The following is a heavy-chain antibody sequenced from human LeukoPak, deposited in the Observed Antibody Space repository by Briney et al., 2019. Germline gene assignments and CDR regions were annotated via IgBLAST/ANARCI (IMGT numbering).Heavy chain of an antibody. CDR1: GGSISSSSYY. V-gene: IGHV4-39*01. Sequence: SETLSLTCTVSGGSISSSSYYWGWIRQPPGKGLEWFGSIYYSGSTYSNPSLKSRATISVDASKNQFSLKPSSVTAAETAVYYCASLLYPTYYYYSSGYYYGDWGQGTLVTVSS. CDR3: ASLLYPTYYYYSSGYYYGD. CDR2: IYYSGST. D-gene: IGHD3-22*01. J-gene: IGHJ4*02.